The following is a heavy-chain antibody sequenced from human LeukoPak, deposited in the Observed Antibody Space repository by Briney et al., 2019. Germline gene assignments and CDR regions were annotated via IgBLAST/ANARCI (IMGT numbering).Heavy chain of an antibody. CDR2: VNSDGSIA. CDR1: GFTFSSHW. CDR3: ARDRGSTEFDY. V-gene: IGHV3-74*01. J-gene: IGHJ4*02. D-gene: IGHD1-26*01. Sequence: GGSLRLSCAASGFTFSSHWMHWVRQAPGKGLVWVSRVNSDGSIASYADSVKGRFTISRDNAKNTLYLQMNSLRAEDTAIYYCARDRGSTEFDYWGQGTLVTVSS.